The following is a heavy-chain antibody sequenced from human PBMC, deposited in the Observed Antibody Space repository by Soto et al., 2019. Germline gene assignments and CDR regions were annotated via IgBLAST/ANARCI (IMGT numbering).Heavy chain of an antibody. CDR1: GVTFGRHG. CDR3: ARDDDYGDNGLDY. D-gene: IGHD4-17*01. CDR2: IGSDGRRD. Sequence: QVQLVESGGGVVQPGGSLRLSCAASGVTFGRHGMHWVRQAPGKGLEWVAVIGSDGRRDIYSDSVKGRFTISRDNGQNTLYLQMNSLRAEDTAVYYCARDDDYGDNGLDYWGQGTLVTVSS. V-gene: IGHV3-33*01. J-gene: IGHJ4*02.